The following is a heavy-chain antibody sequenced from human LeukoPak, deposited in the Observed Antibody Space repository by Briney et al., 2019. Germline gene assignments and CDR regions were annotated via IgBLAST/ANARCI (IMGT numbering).Heavy chain of an antibody. J-gene: IGHJ5*01. CDR2: INWNGGNI. V-gene: IGHV3-20*04. Sequence: RAGGSLRLSCAASGFGFDDYGMSWVRQAPGKGLEWVSGINWNGGNIGYADSVKGRFSVSRDNGKQVLYMEMNNLRVEDTALYYCVRQKYYDSAYYYSFDSWGQGTLVTVSA. CDR3: VRQKYYDSAYYYSFDS. D-gene: IGHD3-22*01. CDR1: GFGFDDYG.